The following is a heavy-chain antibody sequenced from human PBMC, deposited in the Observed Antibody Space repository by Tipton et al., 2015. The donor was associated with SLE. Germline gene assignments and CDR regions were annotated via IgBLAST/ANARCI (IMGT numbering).Heavy chain of an antibody. J-gene: IGHJ4*02. CDR1: GGSISSHY. CDR2: IYYSGST. Sequence: TLSLTCTVSGGSISSHYWSWIRQPPGKGLEWIGYIYYSGSTNYNPSLKSRVTISVDTSKNQFSLKLSSVTAADTAVYYCARDVLGIAAAQLDYWGQGTLVTVSS. CDR3: ARDVLGIAAAQLDY. D-gene: IGHD6-13*01. V-gene: IGHV4-59*11.